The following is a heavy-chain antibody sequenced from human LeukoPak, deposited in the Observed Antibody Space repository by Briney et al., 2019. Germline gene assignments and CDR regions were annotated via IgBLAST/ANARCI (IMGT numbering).Heavy chain of an antibody. CDR2: ISSDESST. V-gene: IGHV3-74*01. D-gene: IGHD3-3*01. CDR1: GFTFSSHG. CDR3: AKSVVFGFDS. Sequence: PGGSLRLSCAASGFTFSSHGMHWLRQAPGKGLVWVSRISSDESSTSYADSVKGRFTISRDNAKNTMYLQMNSLRGEDTAVYYCAKSVVFGFDSCGEGTMVTVSS. J-gene: IGHJ3*02.